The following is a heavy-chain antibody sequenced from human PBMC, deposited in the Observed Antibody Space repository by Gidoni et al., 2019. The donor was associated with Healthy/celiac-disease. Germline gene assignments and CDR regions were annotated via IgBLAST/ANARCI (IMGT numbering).Heavy chain of an antibody. V-gene: IGHV4-38-2*01. Sequence: QVQLQESGPGLVKPSETLSLTCAVSGYPISSGYYWGWIRQPPGKGLEWIGSIYHSGSTYYNPSLKSRVTISVDTSKNQFSLKLSSVTAADTAVYYCATCMVDNFDYWGQGTLVTVSS. CDR3: ATCMVDNFDY. CDR1: GYPISSGYY. J-gene: IGHJ4*02. D-gene: IGHD2-8*01. CDR2: IYHSGST.